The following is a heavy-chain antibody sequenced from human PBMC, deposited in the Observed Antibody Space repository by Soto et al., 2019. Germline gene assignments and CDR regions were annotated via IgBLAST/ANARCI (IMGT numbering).Heavy chain of an antibody. V-gene: IGHV3-23*01. Sequence: PGGSLRFSCAASGFTFSSYAMIRVRQAPGKGLEWVSAISGSGGSTYYADSVKGRFTISRDNSKNTLYLQMNSLRAEDTAVYYCAKDSLRDCTNGVCYKWFDPWGQGTLVTVSS. CDR1: GFTFSSYA. J-gene: IGHJ5*02. CDR2: ISGSGGST. D-gene: IGHD2-8*01. CDR3: AKDSLRDCTNGVCYKWFDP.